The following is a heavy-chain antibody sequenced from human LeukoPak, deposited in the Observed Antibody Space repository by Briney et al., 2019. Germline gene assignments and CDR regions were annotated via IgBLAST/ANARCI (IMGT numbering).Heavy chain of an antibody. D-gene: IGHD5-12*01. Sequence: PSETLSLTCAVYGGSFSGYYWSWIRQPPGKGLEWIGEINHSGSTNYNPSLKSRVTISVDTSKNQFSLKLSSVTAADTAVYYCARALGVATKRFDYWGQGTLVTVSS. CDR2: INHSGST. CDR1: GGSFSGYY. V-gene: IGHV4-34*01. CDR3: ARALGVATKRFDY. J-gene: IGHJ4*02.